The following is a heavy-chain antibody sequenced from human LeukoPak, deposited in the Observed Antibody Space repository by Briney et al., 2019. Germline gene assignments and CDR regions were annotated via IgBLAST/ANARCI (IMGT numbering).Heavy chain of an antibody. V-gene: IGHV5-51*01. CDR3: AGYYDSSGPGAFDI. CDR1: GYSFTNYW. CDR2: IYPGDSDT. D-gene: IGHD3-22*01. J-gene: IGHJ3*02. Sequence: GESLKISCKGSGYSFTNYWIGWVRQMPGKGLEWMGIIYPGDSDTRNSPSFQGQVTISADKSISTAYLQWSSLKASDTAMYDCAGYYDSSGPGAFDIWGQGTMVTVSS.